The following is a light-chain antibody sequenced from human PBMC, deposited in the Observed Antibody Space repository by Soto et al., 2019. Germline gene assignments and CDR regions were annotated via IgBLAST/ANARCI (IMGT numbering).Light chain of an antibody. CDR1: SGSIASNY. J-gene: IGLJ3*02. CDR3: QSYDSSNPWV. CDR2: EDN. Sequence: NFMLTQPHSVSESPGKTVTISCTRSSGSIASNYVQWYQQRPGSAPTTVIYEDNQRPSGVPDRFSGSIDSSSNSASLTISGLKTEDEADYYCQSYDSSNPWVFGGGTKVTVL. V-gene: IGLV6-57*04.